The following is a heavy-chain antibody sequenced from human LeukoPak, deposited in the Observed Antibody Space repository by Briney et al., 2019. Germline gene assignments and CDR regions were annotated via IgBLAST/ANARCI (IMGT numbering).Heavy chain of an antibody. CDR1: GFTFSSYG. Sequence: GGSLRLSCAASGFTFSSYGMHWVRQAPGKGLEWVAVIWYDGSNKYYADSVKGRFTISRDNSKNTLYLQMNSLRAEDTAVYYCAKDLASLTYYFDYWGQGTLVTASS. D-gene: IGHD2-2*01. V-gene: IGHV3-33*06. CDR3: AKDLASLTYYFDY. J-gene: IGHJ4*02. CDR2: IWYDGSNK.